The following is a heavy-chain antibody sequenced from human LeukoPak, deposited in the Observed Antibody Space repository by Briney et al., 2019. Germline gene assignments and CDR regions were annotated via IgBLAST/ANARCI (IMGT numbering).Heavy chain of an antibody. V-gene: IGHV4-59*01. D-gene: IGHD6-13*01. CDR1: GGSISSYY. Sequence: PSETLSLTCTVSGGSISSYYWSWIRQPPGKGLEWIGHIYYSGSTNYNPSLKSRVTISVDMSKNQFSLKVSSVTAADTAVYYCARDPDSSSWDHFDYWGQGTLVTVSS. CDR3: ARDPDSSSWDHFDY. CDR2: IYYSGST. J-gene: IGHJ4*02.